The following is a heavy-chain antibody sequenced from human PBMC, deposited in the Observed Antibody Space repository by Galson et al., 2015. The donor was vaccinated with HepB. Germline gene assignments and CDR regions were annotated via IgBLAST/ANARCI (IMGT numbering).Heavy chain of an antibody. D-gene: IGHD2-2*02. V-gene: IGHV3-7*03. J-gene: IGHJ4*02. CDR2: LNQDASRI. Sequence: SLRLSCAASGFTFSNYWMMWARQAPGKGLEWVANLNQDASRIYYLESVEGRFTISRDNAKSSLYLQMNSLRAEDTAVYYCARPKYTAAYDSWGRGTLVTVSS. CDR1: GFTFSNYW. CDR3: ARPKYTAAYDS.